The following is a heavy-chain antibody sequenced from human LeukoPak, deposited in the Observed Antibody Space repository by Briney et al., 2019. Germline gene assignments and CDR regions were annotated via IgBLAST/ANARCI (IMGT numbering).Heavy chain of an antibody. J-gene: IGHJ4*02. D-gene: IGHD3-22*01. V-gene: IGHV3-30*04. CDR3: ARADGVIVVGYYFDY. Sequence: GRSLRLSCAASGFTFSSYAMHWVRQAPGKGLEWVAVISYDGSNKYYADSVKGRFTISRDNSKNTLYLQMNSLRAEDTAVYYCARADGVIVVGYYFDYWGQGTLVTVSS. CDR2: ISYDGSNK. CDR1: GFTFSSYA.